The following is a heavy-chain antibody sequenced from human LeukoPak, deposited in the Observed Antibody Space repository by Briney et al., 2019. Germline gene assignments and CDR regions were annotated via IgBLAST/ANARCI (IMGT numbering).Heavy chain of an antibody. CDR2: IYSGGST. V-gene: IGHV3-53*01. D-gene: IGHD1-26*01. CDR3: ARDSRSSPLGY. Sequence: PGGSLRLSCASSGFTVSSNYMSCFRQAPGKELEWVSVIYSGGSTYYADSVKVRFTISRDNSKNTLYLQMNSLRAEDTAVYYCARDSRSSPLGYLGQGTLVTVSS. J-gene: IGHJ4*02. CDR1: GFTVSSNY.